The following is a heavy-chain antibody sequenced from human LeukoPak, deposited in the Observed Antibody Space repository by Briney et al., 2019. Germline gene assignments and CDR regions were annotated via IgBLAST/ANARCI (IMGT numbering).Heavy chain of an antibody. J-gene: IGHJ4*02. CDR1: GFIVTGDH. CDR3: ANVDGDYGGSGFDL. CDR2: IYSNGAT. V-gene: IGHV3-66*01. D-gene: IGHD4-23*01. Sequence: GGSLRLSCAASGFIVTGDHMIWVRQAPGKGLEWVSIIYSNGATYYADSVKGRFTISRDNSKNTLYLQMNSLRVEDTAVYYCANVDGDYGGSGFDLWGQGTLVFVSS.